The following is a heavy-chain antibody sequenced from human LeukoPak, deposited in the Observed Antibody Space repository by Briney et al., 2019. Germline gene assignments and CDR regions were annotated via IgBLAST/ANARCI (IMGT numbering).Heavy chain of an antibody. CDR3: ILAAAGPAY. V-gene: IGHV3-15*01. J-gene: IGHJ4*02. D-gene: IGHD6-13*01. CDR2: TKGKTDGGTP. Sequence: GGSLRLSCAASGFTFSSAWMTWVRQAPGKGLEWVGRTKGKTDGGTPDYAAPVKGRFTISRDHSEDTLYLQMNSLKTEDTAVYYCILAAAGPAYWGQGALVTVSS. CDR1: GFTFSSAW.